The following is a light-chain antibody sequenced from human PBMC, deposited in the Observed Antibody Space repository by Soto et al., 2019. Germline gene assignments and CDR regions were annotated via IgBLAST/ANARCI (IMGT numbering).Light chain of an antibody. J-gene: IGLJ2*01. CDR2: DDS. Sequence: SYELTQPPSVSVAPGQTARITCGGNNIGSKSVHWYQQKPGQAPVLVVYDDSDRPSGIRERFSGSNSGNTATLTISRVEAGDEADYYCSSYSTTSTLVVFGGGTKLTVL. V-gene: IGLV3-21*02. CDR3: SSYSTTSTLVV. CDR1: NIGSKS.